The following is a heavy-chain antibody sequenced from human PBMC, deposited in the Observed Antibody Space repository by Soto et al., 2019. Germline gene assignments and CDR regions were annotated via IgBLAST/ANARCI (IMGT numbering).Heavy chain of an antibody. J-gene: IGHJ5*02. Sequence: ASVKVSCKVSGYTLTELSMHWVRQAPGKGLEWMGGFDPEDGETIYAQKFQGRVTMTEDTSTDTAYMELSSLRSEDTAVYDCATFYDTQDSNWFDPWGQGTLVTVSS. D-gene: IGHD3-9*01. V-gene: IGHV1-24*01. CDR3: ATFYDTQDSNWFDP. CDR1: GYTLTELS. CDR2: FDPEDGET.